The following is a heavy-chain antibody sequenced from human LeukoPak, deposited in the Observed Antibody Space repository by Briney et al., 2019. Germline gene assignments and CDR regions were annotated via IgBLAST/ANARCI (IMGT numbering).Heavy chain of an antibody. J-gene: IGHJ3*01. Sequence: GGSLRLSRTTSGFSFRDYAFSWVRQAPGKGLEWVGFIRSRAYAATTEYAASVKGRFTISRDDSRSIAYLQMSSLKIEDTAVYYCARGGDFGVPAPLGIDAFDFWGQGTMVTVSS. CDR2: IRSRAYAATT. CDR1: GFSFRDYA. D-gene: IGHD2-2*01. CDR3: ARGGDFGVPAPLGIDAFDF. V-gene: IGHV3-49*04.